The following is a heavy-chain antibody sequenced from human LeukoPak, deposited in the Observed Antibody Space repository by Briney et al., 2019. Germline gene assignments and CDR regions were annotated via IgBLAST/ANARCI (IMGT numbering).Heavy chain of an antibody. CDR1: GFTFRNYA. J-gene: IGHJ4*02. D-gene: IGHD3-22*01. V-gene: IGHV3-23*01. CDR3: AKDHYYDSSGCPQNFGY. Sequence: GGSLRLSCAASGFTFRNYAMSWVRQAPGKGLEWVSAISGSGGSTYYADSVKGRFTISRDNSKNTLYLQKNSLRAEDTAVYYCAKDHYYDSSGCPQNFGYWGQGTLVTVSS. CDR2: ISGSGGST.